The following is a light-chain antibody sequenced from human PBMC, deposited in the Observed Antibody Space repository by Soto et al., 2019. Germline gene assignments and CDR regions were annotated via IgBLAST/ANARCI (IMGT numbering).Light chain of an antibody. Sequence: QSVLTQPPSVSGAPGQRVTISCTGSSSNIGAGYDVHWCQQLPGTAPKLLIYGNTNRPSGVPDRFSASKSGTSASLAITGLQAEDEADYYCQSYDSSLSCWVFGGGTKLTVL. CDR3: QSYDSSLSCWV. CDR1: SSNIGAGYD. J-gene: IGLJ3*02. V-gene: IGLV1-40*01. CDR2: GNT.